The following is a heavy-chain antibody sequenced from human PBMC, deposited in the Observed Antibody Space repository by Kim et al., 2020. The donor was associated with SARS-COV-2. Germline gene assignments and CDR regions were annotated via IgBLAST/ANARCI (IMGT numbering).Heavy chain of an antibody. J-gene: IGHJ4*02. CDR1: GYTFTGYY. CDR2: INPNSGGT. Sequence: ASVKVSCKAFGYTFTGYYMHWARQAPGQGLEWMGWINPNSGGTDYAQKFQGRVTMTRDTSISTAYMELSRLRSDDTAVYYCARDSNSLAAQFDYWGQGTLVTVSS. CDR3: ARDSNSLAAQFDY. V-gene: IGHV1-2*02. D-gene: IGHD2-8*01.